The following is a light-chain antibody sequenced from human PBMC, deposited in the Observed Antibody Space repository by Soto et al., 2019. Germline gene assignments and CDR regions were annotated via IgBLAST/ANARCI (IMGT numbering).Light chain of an antibody. J-gene: IGKJ3*01. Sequence: EIVMKQSPATLSVSPGERATLSVMASQTVSVNFAWYQQKPGQAPRLLIYGASTRATGVPARFSGSGSGTEFTLTISRLQSEDFAVYYCQQYNDWPPFPLGPGTRVDIK. CDR1: QTVSVN. V-gene: IGKV3-15*01. CDR3: QQYNDWPPFP. CDR2: GAS.